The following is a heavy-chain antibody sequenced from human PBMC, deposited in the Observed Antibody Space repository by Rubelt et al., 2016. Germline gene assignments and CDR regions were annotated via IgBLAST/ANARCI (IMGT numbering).Heavy chain of an antibody. CDR3: ARGWGSRWYYFDY. J-gene: IGHJ4*02. D-gene: IGHD6-13*01. CDR1: GASISIFY. V-gene: IGHV4-4*07. Sequence: LSLTCTVSGASISIFYWSWIRQSAGQGLEWIGRVDPSGSTNSNPSLKSRITMSVDTSKNQFSVKLNSVTAADTAVYFCARGWGSRWYYFDYWGQGILVTVSS. CDR2: VDPSGST.